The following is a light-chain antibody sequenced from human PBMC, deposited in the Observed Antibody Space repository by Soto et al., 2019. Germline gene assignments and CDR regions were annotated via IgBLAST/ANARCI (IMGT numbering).Light chain of an antibody. J-gene: IGLJ3*02. CDR2: DVT. CDR1: SSDVGGNKY. Sequence: QSALTQPASVSGSPGQSITISCTGTSSDVGGNKYASWYQQHPGKAPKLMIYDVTNRPSGVSNRFSGSKSGTTASLAISGLQAEDEADYHCRSYISTSTLWVFGGGTKLTVL. CDR3: RSYISTSTLWV. V-gene: IGLV2-14*03.